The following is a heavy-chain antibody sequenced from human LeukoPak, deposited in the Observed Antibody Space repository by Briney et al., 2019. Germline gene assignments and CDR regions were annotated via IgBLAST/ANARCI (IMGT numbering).Heavy chain of an antibody. J-gene: IGHJ2*01. D-gene: IGHD2-8*01. Sequence: GGSLRLSCAASGFIFSSYTMNWVRQAPGKGLEWVSSISSSYIYIYYADSVKGRFTISRDNAKNSLYLQMNSLRPEDTAVYYCARVSTWYFDVWGRGTLVTVSS. CDR1: GFIFSSYT. V-gene: IGHV3-21*01. CDR3: ARVSTWYFDV. CDR2: ISSSYIYI.